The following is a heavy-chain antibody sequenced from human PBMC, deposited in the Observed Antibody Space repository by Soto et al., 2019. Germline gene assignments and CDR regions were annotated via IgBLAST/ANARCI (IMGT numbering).Heavy chain of an antibody. CDR2: IYWDDDK. CDR3: AHTSANFEFDY. Sequence: QITLKESGPTLVKPTQTLTLTCTFSGFSLSTSGVVVGWIRQPPGKALEWLALIYWDDDKRYSPSLKSRLTITKDTSKNQVVLTMTNMDPVDTATYHCAHTSANFEFDYWGQGTLVTVSS. J-gene: IGHJ4*02. V-gene: IGHV2-5*02. CDR1: GFSLSTSGVV.